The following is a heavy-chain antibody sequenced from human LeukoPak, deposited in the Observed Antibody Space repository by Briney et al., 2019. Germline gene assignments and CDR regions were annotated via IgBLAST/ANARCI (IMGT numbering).Heavy chain of an antibody. CDR2: ISLSGYA. D-gene: IGHD1-26*01. Sequence: SETLSLTRGVSGGSLTTTNYWSWVGQSPGRGREWSGEISLSGYAGFNLSLRGRVTTSLDESKNHLSLTLTSVTAADTAIYYCSRESGPYSPFGHWGQGILVTVTT. CDR3: SRESGPYSPFGH. CDR1: GGSLTTTNY. V-gene: IGHV4/OR15-8*02. J-gene: IGHJ4*02.